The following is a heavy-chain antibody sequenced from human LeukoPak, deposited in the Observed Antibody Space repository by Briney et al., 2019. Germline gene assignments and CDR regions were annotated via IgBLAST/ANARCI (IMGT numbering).Heavy chain of an antibody. J-gene: IGHJ4*02. CDR1: GFVLSSYG. Sequence: PGRSLRLSCAASGFVLSSYGMHWVRQTPGKGLEWVAVIWHDGSNIYYGGSVKGRFTISRDNSKNTLFLQMNSLRVDDTAVYYCARIIINSGYSYGVDFWGQGTLVTVSS. CDR3: ARIIINSGYSYGVDF. V-gene: IGHV3-33*01. CDR2: IWHDGSNI. D-gene: IGHD5-18*01.